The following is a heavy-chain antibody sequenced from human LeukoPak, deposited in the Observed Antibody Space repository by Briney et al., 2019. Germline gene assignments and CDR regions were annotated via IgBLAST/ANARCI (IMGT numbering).Heavy chain of an antibody. J-gene: IGHJ6*03. D-gene: IGHD1-26*01. CDR2: IKQDGSEK. CDR3: AKGRGWEASYYYYYMDV. Sequence: GGSLRLSCAASEFTLITYSMSWVRQAPGKGLEWVANIKQDGSEKYYVDSVKGRFTISRDNSKNTLYLQMNSLRAEDTAVYYCAKGRGWEASYYYYYMDVWGKGTTVTISS. CDR1: EFTLITYS. V-gene: IGHV3-7*01.